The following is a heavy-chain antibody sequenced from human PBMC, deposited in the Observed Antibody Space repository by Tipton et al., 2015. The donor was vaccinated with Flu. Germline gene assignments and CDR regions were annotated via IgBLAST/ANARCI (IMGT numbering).Heavy chain of an antibody. D-gene: IGHD6-19*01. CDR3: ARDSGGALAGMDY. Sequence: QLVQPGAEVKKPGASVKVSCKASGYTFSSYGVSWVRQAPGQGLEWMGWIGAYNGNTNFAQKLQGRVTMTTDTSTSTAYMELTSLRSDDTAVYYCARDSGGALAGMDYWGQGTLVTVSS. CDR1: GYTFSSYG. V-gene: IGHV1-18*01. CDR2: IGAYNGNT. J-gene: IGHJ4*02.